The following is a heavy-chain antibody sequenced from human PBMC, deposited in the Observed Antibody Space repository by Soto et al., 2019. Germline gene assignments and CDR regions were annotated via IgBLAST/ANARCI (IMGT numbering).Heavy chain of an antibody. V-gene: IGHV4-30-4*02. CDR1: DGSGISGDCC. J-gene: IGHJ5*02. CDR2: KYTDVRA. CDR3: ARVGQTMVPGRISRNCFDP. D-gene: IGHD3-10*01. Sequence: SETLCLTCSVADGSGISGDCCCILLRKSPGKGLEWMGVKYTDVRADCSPSLKRRVTISLDTPKNQFSLKFTSMTAADTAVYYCARVGQTMVPGRISRNCFDPWGHRTLVTVSP.